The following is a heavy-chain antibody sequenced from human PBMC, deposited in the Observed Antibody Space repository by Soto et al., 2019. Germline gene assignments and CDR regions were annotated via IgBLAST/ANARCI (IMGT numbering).Heavy chain of an antibody. CDR3: ATDLYYGSGSYYPFDY. CDR2: FDPEDGET. Sequence: SVKVSCKVSGYTLTELSMHWVRQAPGKGLEWMGGFDPEDGETIYAQKFQGRVTMTEDTSTDTAYMELSSLRSEDTAVYYCATDLYYGSGSYYPFDYWGQGTLVTVSS. J-gene: IGHJ4*02. V-gene: IGHV1-24*01. CDR1: GYTLTELS. D-gene: IGHD3-10*01.